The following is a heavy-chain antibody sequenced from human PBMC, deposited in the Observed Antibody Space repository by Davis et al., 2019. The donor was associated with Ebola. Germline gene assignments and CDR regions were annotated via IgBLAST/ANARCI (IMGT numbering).Heavy chain of an antibody. CDR3: ATDQGQQRDPYNSYYAMDV. CDR1: GLTFSAYT. Sequence: PGGSLRLSCVASGLTFSAYTINWIRQAPGKGLEWVSSRSSGSRFISYADSVKGQITITRDNAKNTLYLQISSLRADDTAIYYCATDQGQQRDPYNSYYAMDVWGQGTTVTVSS. V-gene: IGHV3-21*01. J-gene: IGHJ6*02. D-gene: IGHD6-13*01. CDR2: RSSGSRFI.